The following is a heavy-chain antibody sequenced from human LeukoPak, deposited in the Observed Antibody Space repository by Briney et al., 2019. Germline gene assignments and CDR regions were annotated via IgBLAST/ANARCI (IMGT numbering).Heavy chain of an antibody. CDR1: GFTFSTYS. D-gene: IGHD2/OR15-2a*01. V-gene: IGHV3-23*01. Sequence: GRSLRLSCAASGFTFSTYSMSWVRQAPGKGLEWVSAIRSGGENTTYADSVGGRFTTSRDNSRGTLSLQMTSHRAEDTAAYFCAILSWDGSGSFYWGQGTLVTVSS. CDR3: AILSWDGSGSFY. J-gene: IGHJ4*02. CDR2: IRSGGENT.